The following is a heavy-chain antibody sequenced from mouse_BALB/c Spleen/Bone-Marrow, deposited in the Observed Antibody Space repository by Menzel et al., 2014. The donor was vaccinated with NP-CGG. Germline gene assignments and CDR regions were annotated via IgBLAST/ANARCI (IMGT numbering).Heavy chain of an antibody. CDR1: GFYFSRYW. V-gene: IGHV4-1*02. CDR2: INPDSGTI. Sequence: EVQLQQSGGGLVQPGGSLKLSCAASGFYFSRYWMSWVRQAPGKGLEWIGEINPDSGTINYTPSLKDKFIISRDNAKNTLYLQMSKVRSEDTALYYCARLGNYGWFAYWGQGTLVTVSA. CDR3: ARLGNYGWFAY. J-gene: IGHJ3*01. D-gene: IGHD2-1*01.